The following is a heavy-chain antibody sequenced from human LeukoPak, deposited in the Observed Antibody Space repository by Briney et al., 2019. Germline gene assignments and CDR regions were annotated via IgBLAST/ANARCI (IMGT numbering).Heavy chain of an antibody. Sequence: PGESLKISCKGSGYSFTSYWISWVRQMHGKGLEWMGRIDPSDSYTNYSPSFQGHVTISADKSIGTAYLQWSSLKASDTAMYYCARRPRIGCDDSSGYCQNDAFDIWGQGTMVTVSS. CDR1: GYSFTSYW. D-gene: IGHD3-22*01. J-gene: IGHJ3*02. V-gene: IGHV5-10-1*01. CDR2: IDPSDSYT. CDR3: ARRPRIGCDDSSGYCQNDAFDI.